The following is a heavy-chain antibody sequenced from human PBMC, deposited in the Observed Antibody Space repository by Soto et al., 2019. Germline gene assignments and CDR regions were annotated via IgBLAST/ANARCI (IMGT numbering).Heavy chain of an antibody. V-gene: IGHV3-30*03. CDR3: ARDRDGRTDTYLDS. CDR2: LSHDGSNK. D-gene: IGHD2-8*01. CDR1: GFIFSAFG. Sequence: PGGSLRLSCAASGFIFSAFGIHWVRQAPGKGLEWVAFLSHDGSNKYYADSVRGRFTISRDNSKNTVYLQMNTLRPDDTAVYYCARDRDGRTDTYLDSWGQGTRVTVSS. J-gene: IGHJ4*02.